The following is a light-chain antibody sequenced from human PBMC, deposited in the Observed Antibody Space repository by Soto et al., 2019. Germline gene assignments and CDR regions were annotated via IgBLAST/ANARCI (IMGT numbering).Light chain of an antibody. Sequence: EIVLTQSPATLSLSPGERATLSCRASQSVSVYLAWFQQKPGQPPRLLIYDASKRATGIPPRFSGSGSTTDFTLTISSLEPEDFAVYYCQQRSNWPRTFGQGTKVDI. CDR1: QSVSVY. CDR2: DAS. CDR3: QQRSNWPRT. V-gene: IGKV3-11*01. J-gene: IGKJ1*01.